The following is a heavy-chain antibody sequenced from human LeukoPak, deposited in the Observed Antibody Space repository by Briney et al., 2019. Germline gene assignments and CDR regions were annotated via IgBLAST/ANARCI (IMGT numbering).Heavy chain of an antibody. J-gene: IGHJ4*02. V-gene: IGHV3-33*01. D-gene: IGHD5-24*01. CDR1: GFTFSSYG. Sequence: PGRSLRLSCAASGFTFSSYGMHWARQAPGKGLEWVAVIWYDGSNKYYADSVKGRFTISRDNSKNTLYLQMNSLTAEDTAVYYCARGDGYNYWDYWGQGTLVTVSS. CDR3: ARGDGYNYWDY. CDR2: IWYDGSNK.